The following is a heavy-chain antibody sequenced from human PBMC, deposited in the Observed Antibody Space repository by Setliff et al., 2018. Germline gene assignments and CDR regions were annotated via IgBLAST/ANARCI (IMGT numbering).Heavy chain of an antibody. V-gene: IGHV1-69*06. D-gene: IGHD5-12*01. Sequence: GASVKVSCKASGGTFSSYAISWVRQAPGQGLEWMGRIIPIFGTANYAQKFQGRVTITADKSTSTAYMELSSLRSDDTAVYYCARGLREDGYNLADYYYYMDVWGKGTTVTVSS. CDR1: GGTFSSYA. CDR3: ARGLREDGYNLADYYYYMDV. J-gene: IGHJ6*03. CDR2: IIPIFGTA.